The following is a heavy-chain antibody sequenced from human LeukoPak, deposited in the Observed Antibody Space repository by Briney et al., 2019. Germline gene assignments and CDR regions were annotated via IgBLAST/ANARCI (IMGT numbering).Heavy chain of an antibody. CDR1: GFTFNDYY. J-gene: IGHJ5*02. V-gene: IGHV3-11*01. CDR2: INIGGTNT. CDR3: ATDGAGFDT. Sequence: GGSLRLSCAASGFTFNDYYMSWIRQAPGKGLEWLSYINIGGTNTHYADSVKGRFTISRDNAKKSLYLEMDNLRAEDTAVYYCATDGAGFDTWGQGVLVTVSS.